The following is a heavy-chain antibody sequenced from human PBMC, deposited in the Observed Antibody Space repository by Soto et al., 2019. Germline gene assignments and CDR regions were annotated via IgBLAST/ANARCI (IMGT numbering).Heavy chain of an antibody. CDR3: VGEVASGY. CDR2: ISRDGSTM. D-gene: IGHD2-21*01. Sequence: QVQLVESGGGVVQPGRSLRLSCAASGVTLSNFGMHWVRQAPGKGLEWVAVISRDGSTMFYADSVKGRFTISRDSSRNTRHLQMNSLRAEDTAVYHCVGEVASGYWGQGTLVTVSS. CDR1: GVTLSNFG. J-gene: IGHJ4*02. V-gene: IGHV3-30*03.